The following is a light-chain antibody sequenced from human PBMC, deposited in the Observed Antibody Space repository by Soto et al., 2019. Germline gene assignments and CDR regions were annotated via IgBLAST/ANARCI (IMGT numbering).Light chain of an antibody. J-gene: IGKJ3*01. CDR1: QRVSSY. V-gene: IGKV3-11*01. CDR3: QQRSNWPRGDFT. Sequence: EIVLTQSPATLSLSPGERATLSCRASQRVSSYLAWYQQKPGQAPRLLIYDASNRATGIPARFSGSGSGTDFTLTISSLGPEDFAVYDCQQRSNWPRGDFTFGPGTKVDIK. CDR2: DAS.